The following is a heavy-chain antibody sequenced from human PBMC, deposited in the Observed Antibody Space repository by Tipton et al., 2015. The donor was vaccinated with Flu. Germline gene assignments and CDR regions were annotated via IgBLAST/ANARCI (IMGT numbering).Heavy chain of an antibody. D-gene: IGHD3-9*01. Sequence: VQLVQSGAEVKRPGESLRISCKGFGFTFTNHWIGWVRQMPGKGLQWMGIIYPADTDIRYSPSFEGQATISADKSIATAYLHWDSLKASDTAMYYCVRHGFDIVPDYISVWGQGTQVTVSS. CDR2: IYPADTDI. CDR1: GFTFTNHW. V-gene: IGHV5-51*01. J-gene: IGHJ4*01. CDR3: VRHGFDIVPDYISV.